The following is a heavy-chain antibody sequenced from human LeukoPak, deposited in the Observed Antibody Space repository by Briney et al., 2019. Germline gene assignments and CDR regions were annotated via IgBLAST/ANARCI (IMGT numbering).Heavy chain of an antibody. D-gene: IGHD5-24*01. Sequence: GASVKVSCKASGYTFANYHMHCVRQAPGQGLEWMGIINPGGGGTSYAQKFQGRVTMTRDTSTSTVYIELSSLRSEDTAVYYCARAGGHGYSPDYWGQGTLVTVSS. J-gene: IGHJ4*02. CDR2: INPGGGGT. CDR3: ARAGGHGYSPDY. V-gene: IGHV1-46*01. CDR1: GYTFANYH.